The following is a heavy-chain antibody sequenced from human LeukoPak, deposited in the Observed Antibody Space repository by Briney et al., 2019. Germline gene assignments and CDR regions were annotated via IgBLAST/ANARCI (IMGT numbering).Heavy chain of an antibody. CDR3: AKRVQSITWHAAFDY. V-gene: IGHV3-23*01. D-gene: IGHD2-21*01. Sequence: GRSLRLSCAVSGFTFSSYGMHWVRQAPGKGLEWVSGISGSGGSTYYADSARGRFTISRDNSKNTLYLQMNSLRAEDTAVYYCAKRVQSITWHAAFDYWGQGTLVTASS. CDR1: GFTFSSYG. CDR2: ISGSGGST. J-gene: IGHJ4*02.